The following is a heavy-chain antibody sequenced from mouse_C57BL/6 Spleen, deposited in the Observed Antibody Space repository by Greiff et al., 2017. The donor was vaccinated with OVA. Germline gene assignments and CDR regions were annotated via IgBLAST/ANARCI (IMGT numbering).Heavy chain of an antibody. CDR1: GFTFSSYT. Sequence: EVKLMESGGGLVKPGGSLKLSCAASGFTFSSYTMSWVRQTPEKRLEWVATISGGGGNTYYPDIVKGRFTISRDNAKNTLYLQISSLRSEDTALYYCARGSSYFDYWGQGTTLTVSS. V-gene: IGHV5-9*01. D-gene: IGHD1-1*01. CDR2: ISGGGGNT. CDR3: ARGSSYFDY. J-gene: IGHJ2*01.